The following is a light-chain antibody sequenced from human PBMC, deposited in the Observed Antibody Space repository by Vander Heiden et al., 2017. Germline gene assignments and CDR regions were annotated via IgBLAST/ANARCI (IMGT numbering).Light chain of an antibody. V-gene: IGKV1-8*01. CDR2: AAS. CDR1: QGISSY. Sequence: IRMTQSPSSFSASTGDRVTITCRASQGISSYLAWYQQKPGKAPKLLIYAASTLQSGVPSRFSGSGSGTDFTLTISCLQSEDFATYYCQQYYSYPHAFGGGTKVEIK. CDR3: QQYYSYPHA. J-gene: IGKJ4*01.